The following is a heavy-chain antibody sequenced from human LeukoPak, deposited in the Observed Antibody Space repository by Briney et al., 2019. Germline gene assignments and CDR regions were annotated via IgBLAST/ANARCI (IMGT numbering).Heavy chain of an antibody. CDR3: ARDRTRYGDYVSLSDY. V-gene: IGHV1-46*01. J-gene: IGHJ4*02. CDR1: GYTFTGYY. CDR2: INPSGGST. D-gene: IGHD4-17*01. Sequence: ASVKVSCKASGYTFTGYYMHWVRQAPGQGLEWMGIINPSGGSTSYAQKFQGRVTMTRDTSTSTVYMELSSLRSEDTAVYYCARDRTRYGDYVSLSDYWGQGTLVTVSS.